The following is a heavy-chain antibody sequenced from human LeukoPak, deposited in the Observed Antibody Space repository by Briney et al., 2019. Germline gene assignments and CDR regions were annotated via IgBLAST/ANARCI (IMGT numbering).Heavy chain of an antibody. CDR3: ATADWESFYFDS. D-gene: IGHD1-26*01. CDR2: TSYSEGT. J-gene: IGHJ4*02. V-gene: IGHV4-31*03. CDR1: GGSVSRGGYY. Sequence: SETLSLTCTVSGGSVSRGGYYWHWIRQHPGKGLEWIGFTSYSEGTYYNPSLMSRITISVDRSQNQFSLKIRDVTAADTAVYFCATADWESFYFDSWGQGALVAVSS.